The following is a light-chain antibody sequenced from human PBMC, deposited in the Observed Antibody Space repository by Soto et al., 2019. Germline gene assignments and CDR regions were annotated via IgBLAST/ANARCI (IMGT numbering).Light chain of an antibody. V-gene: IGKV3-11*01. CDR2: DAS. CDR3: QQRSYSPT. CDR1: QSVSSY. J-gene: IGKJ4*01. Sequence: EIVLTQSPATLSLSPGERATLSCRASQSVSSYLAWYQQKPGQAPRLLIYDASNRATGIPARFSGSGSGTDFTLTISSLEPEDFAVYYCQQRSYSPTFGGGTKVEIK.